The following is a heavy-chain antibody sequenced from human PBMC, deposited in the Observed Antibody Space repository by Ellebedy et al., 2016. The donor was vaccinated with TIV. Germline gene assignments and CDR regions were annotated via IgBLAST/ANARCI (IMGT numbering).Heavy chain of an antibody. J-gene: IGHJ4*02. D-gene: IGHD5-24*01. V-gene: IGHV3-66*01. Sequence: GESLKISCAASGFTVSSNYMSWVRQAPGKGLEWVSSIYGGGSTYYTDSVKGRFTISRDNSKNTLFLQMNSLRAEDTAVYYCARSPPAGYNLYYFDCWGQGTLVTVSS. CDR3: ARSPPAGYNLYYFDC. CDR2: IYGGGST. CDR1: GFTVSSNY.